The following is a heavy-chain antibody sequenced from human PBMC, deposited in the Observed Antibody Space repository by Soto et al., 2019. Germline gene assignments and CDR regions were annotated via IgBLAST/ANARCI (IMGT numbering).Heavy chain of an antibody. CDR3: ARAGIVDTAMAYYFDY. J-gene: IGHJ4*02. D-gene: IGHD5-18*01. CDR1: GGTFSSYA. Sequence: SVKVSCKASGGTFSSYAISWVRQAPGQGLEWMGGIIPIFGTANYAQKFQGRVTITADESTSTAYMELSSLRSGDTAVYYCARAGIVDTAMAYYFDYWGQGTLVTVSS. V-gene: IGHV1-69*13. CDR2: IIPIFGTA.